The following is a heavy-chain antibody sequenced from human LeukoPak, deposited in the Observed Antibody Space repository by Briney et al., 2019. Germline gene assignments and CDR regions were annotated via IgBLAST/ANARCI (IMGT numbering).Heavy chain of an antibody. CDR2: ISAYNGNT. D-gene: IGHD3-22*01. J-gene: IGHJ4*02. Sequence: ASVKVSCKASGNTFTSYGISWVRQAPGQGLEWMGWISAYNGNTNYAQKLQGRVTMTTDTSTSTAYMELRSLRSDDTAVYYCARAGHYYDSSGYYGYWGQGTLVTVSS. CDR1: GNTFTSYG. V-gene: IGHV1-18*01. CDR3: ARAGHYYDSSGYYGY.